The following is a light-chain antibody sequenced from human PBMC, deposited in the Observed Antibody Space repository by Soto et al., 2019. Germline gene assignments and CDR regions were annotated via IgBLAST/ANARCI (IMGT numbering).Light chain of an antibody. V-gene: IGKV3-20*01. J-gene: IGKJ5*01. CDR2: GAS. CDR3: QHFGGTTFT. Sequence: EMVLTQSPGTLSLSPGEGATLSCRASQSVSGSYIAWYQQRPGQTPSLLIYGASTRATGIPDRFSGSGSGTHFTLTISRLEPGDFAVYYCQHFGGTTFTFGQGTRLETK. CDR1: QSVSGSY.